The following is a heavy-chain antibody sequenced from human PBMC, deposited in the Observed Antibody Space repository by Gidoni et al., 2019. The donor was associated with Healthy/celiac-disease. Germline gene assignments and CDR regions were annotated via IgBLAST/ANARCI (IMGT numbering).Heavy chain of an antibody. Sequence: QVQLQESRPGLVTPSRTPSLTCAVSGGSIRSSNWWCWVRQPPGKGLEWIGEIYHSGSTNYNQSLKSRVTISVDKSKNQFSLKLSSVTAADTAVYYCARRLRVYYDSSGSLDYWGQGTLVTVSS. J-gene: IGHJ4*02. CDR3: ARRLRVYYDSSGSLDY. CDR1: GGSIRSSNW. CDR2: IYHSGST. D-gene: IGHD3-22*01. V-gene: IGHV4-4*02.